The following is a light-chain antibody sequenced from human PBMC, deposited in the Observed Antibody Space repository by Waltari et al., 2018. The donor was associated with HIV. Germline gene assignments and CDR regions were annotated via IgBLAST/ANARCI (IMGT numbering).Light chain of an antibody. V-gene: IGKV1-39*01. CDR1: QSINNY. Sequence: DIQMTQSPSSLSTSVGDSVTITCRASQSINNYLNWYLQRPGEAPKLLIYAASSLQVGVPPRFSGSGSGTDFTLTISPLQPEDCATSLCQQSYSSPPTFGQGTKLEIK. CDR2: AAS. CDR3: QQSYSSPPT. J-gene: IGKJ1*01.